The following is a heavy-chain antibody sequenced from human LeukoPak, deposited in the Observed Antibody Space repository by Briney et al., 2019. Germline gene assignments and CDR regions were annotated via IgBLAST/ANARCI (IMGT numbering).Heavy chain of an antibody. CDR1: GFTFSSYW. Sequence: PGGSLRLSCGASGFTFSSYWMHWVRQAPGKGLVWVSRINTDGTTTDHADSVKGRFTISRDNAKNTLYLQMNSLRAEDTAVYYCAKRGAAGTYFDYWGQGTLVTVSS. D-gene: IGHD6-13*01. V-gene: IGHV3-74*01. CDR2: INTDGTTT. J-gene: IGHJ4*02. CDR3: AKRGAAGTYFDY.